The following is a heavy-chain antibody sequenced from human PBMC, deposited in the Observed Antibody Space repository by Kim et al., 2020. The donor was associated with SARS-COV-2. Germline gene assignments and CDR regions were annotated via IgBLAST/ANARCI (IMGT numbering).Heavy chain of an antibody. CDR1: GYSFTSYW. Sequence: GESLKISCKGSGYSFTSYWISWVRQMPGKGLEWMGRIDPSDSYTNYSPSFQGHVTIPADKSISTAYLQWSSLKASDTAMYYCASLWGGCSSGSCYLTGYFAFDIWGQGTMVTVSS. CDR3: ASLWGGCSSGSCYLTGYFAFDI. D-gene: IGHD2-15*01. J-gene: IGHJ3*02. CDR2: IDPSDSYT. V-gene: IGHV5-10-1*01.